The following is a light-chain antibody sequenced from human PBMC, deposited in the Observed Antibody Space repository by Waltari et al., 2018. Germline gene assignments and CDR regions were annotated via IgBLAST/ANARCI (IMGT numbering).Light chain of an antibody. CDR3: QHYNNWPLYT. CDR2: GAS. CDR1: QSVNFN. Sequence: ETVMTQSQATLSVSPGESVTLSCRASQSVNFNLAWYQQKPGQAPRLLIYGASTRATGVPARFSGSGFGTEFTLTISSLQSEDLAVYFCQHYNNWPLYTFGQGTKLEI. V-gene: IGKV3-15*01. J-gene: IGKJ2*01.